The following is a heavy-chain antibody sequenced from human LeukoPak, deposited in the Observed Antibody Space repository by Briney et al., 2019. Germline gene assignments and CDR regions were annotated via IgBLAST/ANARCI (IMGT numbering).Heavy chain of an antibody. V-gene: IGHV4-4*07. Sequence: SETLSLTCSGSGGSISNYYWSWIRQPAGKGLEWIGRIYTSGSTYYNPSLKSRVTMSVDTSKNQFSLKLSSVTAADTAVYYCARDLSPQITMMDAFDIWGQGTMVTVSS. D-gene: IGHD3-22*01. CDR3: ARDLSPQITMMDAFDI. J-gene: IGHJ3*02. CDR2: IYTSGST. CDR1: GGSISNYY.